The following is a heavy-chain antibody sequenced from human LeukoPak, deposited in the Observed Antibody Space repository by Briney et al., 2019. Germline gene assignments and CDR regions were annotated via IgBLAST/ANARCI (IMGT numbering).Heavy chain of an antibody. CDR1: GGSISSYY. V-gene: IGHV4-59*01. CDR2: IYYSGST. J-gene: IGHJ4*02. Sequence: SETLSLTCTVSGGSISSYYWSWIRQPPGKGLEWIGYIYYSGSTNYNPSLKSRVTISVDTSKNQFSLKLSSVTAADTAVYYCASGSSSSTSCCGPDYWGQGTLVTVSS. D-gene: IGHD2-2*01. CDR3: ASGSSSSTSCCGPDY.